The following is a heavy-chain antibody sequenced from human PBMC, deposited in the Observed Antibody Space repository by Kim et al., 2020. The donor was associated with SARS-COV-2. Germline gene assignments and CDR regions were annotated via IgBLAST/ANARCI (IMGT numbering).Heavy chain of an antibody. Sequence: KDHGGTPDDAASLRGRFAISRDDSKSIAYLQMNSLKTEDTAVYYCTNERYWGQGTLVTVSS. CDR2: KDHGGTP. CDR3: TNERY. J-gene: IGHJ4*02. V-gene: IGHV3-49*02.